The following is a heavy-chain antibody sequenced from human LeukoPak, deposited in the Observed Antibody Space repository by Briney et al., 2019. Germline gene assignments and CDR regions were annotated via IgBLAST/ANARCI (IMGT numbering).Heavy chain of an antibody. V-gene: IGHV3-23*01. D-gene: IGHD6-6*01. CDR1: GFTFSSYA. J-gene: IGHJ5*02. Sequence: GGSLRLSCAASGFTFSSYAMSWVRQAPGKGLEWVSAISGSGGGTYYADSVKGRFTISRDNSKNTLYLQMNSLRAEDTAVYYCAKAGGSSPHLNWFDPWGQGTLVTLSS. CDR3: AKAGGSSPHLNWFDP. CDR2: ISGSGGGT.